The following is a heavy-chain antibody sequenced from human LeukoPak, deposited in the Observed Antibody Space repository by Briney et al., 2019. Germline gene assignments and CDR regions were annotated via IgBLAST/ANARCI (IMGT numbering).Heavy chain of an antibody. D-gene: IGHD3-9*01. CDR2: INPNSGGT. V-gene: IGHV1-2*02. CDR1: GFTFSSYG. CDR3: ARGILTGYAIDY. Sequence: SGGSLRLSCAASGFTFSSYGMHWVRQAPGQGLEWVGWINPNSGGTNYAQKFQGRVTMTRDTSISTAYMEVRRLRSDDTAVYYCARGILTGYAIDYWGQGTLVTVSS. J-gene: IGHJ4*02.